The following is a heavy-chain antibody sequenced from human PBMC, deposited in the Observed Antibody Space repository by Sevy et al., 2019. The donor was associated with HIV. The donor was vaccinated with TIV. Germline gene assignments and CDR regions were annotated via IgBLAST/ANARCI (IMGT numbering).Heavy chain of an antibody. Sequence: GGSLRLSCAASGFTFSSFAMYWVRQAPGKGLEWVAVISYDGSNKYYADSVMGRFTISRENSKKMLVLQMNSLRAADTAVDYCAREDYYGSGSLDYWGQGGLVTVSS. J-gene: IGHJ4*02. CDR1: GFTFSSFA. D-gene: IGHD3-10*01. CDR3: AREDYYGSGSLDY. V-gene: IGHV3-30-3*01. CDR2: ISYDGSNK.